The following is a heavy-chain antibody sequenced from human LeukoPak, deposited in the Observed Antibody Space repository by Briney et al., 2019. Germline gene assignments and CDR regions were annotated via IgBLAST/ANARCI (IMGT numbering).Heavy chain of an antibody. J-gene: IGHJ4*02. CDR1: GFTFSNHA. V-gene: IGHV3-30*04. D-gene: IGHD5-18*01. CDR3: ARQYISGQWYFDY. CDR2: ISSDGSYK. Sequence: PGRSLRLSCAASGFTFSNHALHWVRQAPGKGLEWVAVISSDGSYKYYADSVKGRFTISRDNSKNTLYLQMNSLIPEDTAVYYCARQYISGQWYFDYWGQGTLVTVSS.